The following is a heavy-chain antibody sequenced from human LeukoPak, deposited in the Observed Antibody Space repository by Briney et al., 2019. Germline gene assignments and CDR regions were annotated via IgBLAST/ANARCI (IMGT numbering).Heavy chain of an antibody. CDR1: GFTFSTYW. CDR2: IKHDGSEK. V-gene: IGHV3-7*01. Sequence: GGSLRLSCAASGFTFSTYWMSWVRQAPGKGLEWVANIKHDGSEKYFVDSVKGRFTISRDNAKNSLYLQMNSLRAEDTAVYYCARGGGFGYDFWSGQGSYYFDYWGQGTLVTVSP. CDR3: ARGGGFGYDFWSGQGSYYFDY. D-gene: IGHD3-3*01. J-gene: IGHJ4*02.